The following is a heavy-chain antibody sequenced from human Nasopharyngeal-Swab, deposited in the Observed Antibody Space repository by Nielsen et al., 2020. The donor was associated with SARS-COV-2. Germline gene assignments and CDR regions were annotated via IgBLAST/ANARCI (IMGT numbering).Heavy chain of an antibody. CDR2: IYSGGNT. J-gene: IGHJ4*02. Sequence: GESLKISCAASGFTFSSYWMSWVRQVPGKGLEWVAVIYSGGNTHYADSVRGRFTVSRDDSKNSLYLQMNSLRAEDTAVYYCARDLPPDYWGQGTLVTVSS. CDR3: ARDLPPDY. CDR1: GFTFSSYW. V-gene: IGHV3-66*01.